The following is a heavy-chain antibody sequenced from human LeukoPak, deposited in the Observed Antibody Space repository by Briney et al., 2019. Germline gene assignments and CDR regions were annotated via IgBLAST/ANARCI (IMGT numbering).Heavy chain of an antibody. Sequence: GGSLRLSCAASGFTFSNYGMHWVRQAPGKGLEWLAFMRYDGSNTHYADSVKGRFTISRDSSKNTLYLQMDSLRAEDTAVYYCARGPTNGQAFDYWGQGTLVSVSS. CDR1: GFTFSNYG. V-gene: IGHV3-30*02. D-gene: IGHD2-8*01. CDR2: MRYDGSNT. CDR3: ARGPTNGQAFDY. J-gene: IGHJ4*02.